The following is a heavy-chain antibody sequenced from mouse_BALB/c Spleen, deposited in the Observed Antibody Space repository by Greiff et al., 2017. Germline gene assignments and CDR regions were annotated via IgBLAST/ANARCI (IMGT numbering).Heavy chain of an antibody. CDR3: TRNGFAY. D-gene: IGHD1-1*01. J-gene: IGHJ3*01. CDR1: GFNIKDTY. CDR2: IDPANGNT. V-gene: IGHV14-3*02. Sequence: VQLKESGAELVKPGASVKLSCTASGFNIKDTYMHWVKQRPEQGLEWIGRIDPANGNTKYDPKFQGKATITVDTSSNTAYQQLSSLTSEDTAVYYCTRNGFAYGGQGTLVTVSA.